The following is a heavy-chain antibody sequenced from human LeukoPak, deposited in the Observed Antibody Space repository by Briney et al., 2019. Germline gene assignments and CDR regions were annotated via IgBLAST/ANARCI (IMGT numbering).Heavy chain of an antibody. Sequence: KFQGRVTITRDTSTSAAYMELSSLRSEDTAVYYCARDSTRHGSDDYWGQGTLVTVSS. CDR3: ARDSTRHGSDDY. D-gene: IGHD1-26*01. J-gene: IGHJ4*02. V-gene: IGHV1-3*01.